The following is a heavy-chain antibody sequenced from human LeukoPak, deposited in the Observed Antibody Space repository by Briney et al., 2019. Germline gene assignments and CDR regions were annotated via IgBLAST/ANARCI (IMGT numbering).Heavy chain of an antibody. CDR2: ISGYKGNT. Sequence: ASVNVSCKASGYTFDRHGITWVRQAPGQGLEWMGWISGYKGNTKYAQKFQGRVTMTTDTSTSTAYMEVRSLRSDDTAVYYCARDYEPMTTTFFDYWGQGTLVTVSS. J-gene: IGHJ4*02. CDR1: GYTFDRHG. D-gene: IGHD1-26*01. CDR3: ARDYEPMTTTFFDY. V-gene: IGHV1-18*01.